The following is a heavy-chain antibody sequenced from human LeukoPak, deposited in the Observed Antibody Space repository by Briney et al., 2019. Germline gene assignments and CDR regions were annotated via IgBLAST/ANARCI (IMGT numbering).Heavy chain of an antibody. CDR2: INPNSGGT. V-gene: IGHV1-2*02. Sequence: GASVNVSFKAAVYTFTGYYMHWVRQAPGQGLESMGGINPNSGGTNYAQKVQGRVTMTRDTSISTAYMELSRLRSDDTAVYYCARDFEYRGENFDYWGQGTLVTVSS. J-gene: IGHJ4*02. CDR3: ARDFEYRGENFDY. CDR1: VYTFTGYY. D-gene: IGHD3-10*01.